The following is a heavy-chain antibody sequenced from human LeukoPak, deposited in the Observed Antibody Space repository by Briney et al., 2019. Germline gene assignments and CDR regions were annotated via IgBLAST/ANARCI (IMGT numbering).Heavy chain of an antibody. CDR1: GLTISNYW. CDR3: ARGRGVSLDY. D-gene: IGHD3-10*01. V-gene: IGHV3-74*01. Sequence: GGSLRLACAASGLTISNYWMHWVRQVPGKGLVWVSRINSEGSSISYADSVKGRFTISRDNAKNTLNLQMNSLRAEDTAVYYCARGRGVSLDYWGQGALVTVSS. J-gene: IGHJ4*02. CDR2: INSEGSSI.